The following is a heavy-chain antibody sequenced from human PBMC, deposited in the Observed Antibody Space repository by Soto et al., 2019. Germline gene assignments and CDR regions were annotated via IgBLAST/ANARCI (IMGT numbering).Heavy chain of an antibody. CDR3: ARAYYYDTSAYQNAFDI. Sequence: GGSLRLSCAASGFTFSSHGMHWVRQAPGKGLEWVTVIWYDGSNKYYADSVKGRFTISRDNSKNTLYLQMNSLRAEDTAVYYCARAYYYDTSAYQNAFDIWGQGTMVTVSS. V-gene: IGHV3-33*01. D-gene: IGHD3-22*01. CDR2: IWYDGSNK. CDR1: GFTFSSHG. J-gene: IGHJ3*02.